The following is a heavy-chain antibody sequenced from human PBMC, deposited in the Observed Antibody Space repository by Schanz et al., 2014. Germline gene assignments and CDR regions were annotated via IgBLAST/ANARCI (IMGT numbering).Heavy chain of an antibody. D-gene: IGHD2-15*01. CDR3: ARGSLAGYVALLMAANDY. CDR1: GFAVDNYY. J-gene: IGHJ4*02. V-gene: IGHV3-66*02. Sequence: EVQLVASGGGLVQPGGSLRLSCAASGFAVDNYYMSCVRQAPGRGLEWVSIIFTDGRTYYADSVKGRFTISRDSSKNTLFLQMNSLRTEDTAVYYCARGSLAGYVALLMAANDYWGQGTLLTVSS. CDR2: IFTDGRT.